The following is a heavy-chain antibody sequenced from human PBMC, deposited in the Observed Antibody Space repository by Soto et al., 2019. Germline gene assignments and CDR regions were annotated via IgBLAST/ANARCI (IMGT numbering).Heavy chain of an antibody. CDR2: ISSDGFNK. V-gene: IGHV3-30*18. D-gene: IGHD5-12*01. CDR3: AKDPITNGWAANYFDY. J-gene: IGHJ4*02. CDR1: GFTFNTYA. Sequence: QVQLVEAGGGVVQPGRSLRLSCTASGFTFNTYAMHWVRQAPGRGLEWVAIISSDGFNKYYADSVKDRFTISRDNSKNTLYVQMNSLRAEDTAVYYCAKDPITNGWAANYFDYWGQGTLVTVSS.